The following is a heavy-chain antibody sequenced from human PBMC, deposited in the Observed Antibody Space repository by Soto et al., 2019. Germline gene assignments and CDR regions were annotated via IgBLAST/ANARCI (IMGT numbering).Heavy chain of an antibody. J-gene: IGHJ4*01. D-gene: IGHD3-22*01. CDR1: GFTFSSYW. V-gene: IGHV3-7*01. CDR2: IKQDGSEK. Sequence: PGGCLRLSCAVSGFTFSSYWMSWVRQAPGKGLEWVANIKQDGSEKNFVDSVKGRFTVSRDNAKNSLYLQMNSLRAEDTAVYDCARPTYYYDSSGPSAYWGQGTLVTSSS. CDR3: ARPTYYYDSSGPSAY.